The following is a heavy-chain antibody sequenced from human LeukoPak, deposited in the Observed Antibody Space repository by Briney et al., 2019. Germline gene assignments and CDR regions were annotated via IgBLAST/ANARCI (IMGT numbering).Heavy chain of an antibody. CDR3: ARDGRGSYYFGYYYYYMDV. CDR2: IYYSGST. J-gene: IGHJ6*03. D-gene: IGHD1-26*01. V-gene: IGHV4-39*07. CDR1: GFRFNTYW. Sequence: PGGSLRLSCAASGFRFNTYWMSWVRQAPGKGLEWIGSIYYSGSTYYNPSLKSRVTISVDTSKNQFSLKLSSVTAADTAVYYCARDGRGSYYFGYYYYYMDVWGKGTTVTVSS.